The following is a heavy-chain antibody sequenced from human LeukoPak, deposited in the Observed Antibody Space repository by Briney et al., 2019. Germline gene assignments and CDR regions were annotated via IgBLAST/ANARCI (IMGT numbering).Heavy chain of an antibody. J-gene: IGHJ4*02. CDR3: ARDIAPATGHDY. D-gene: IGHD3-16*02. CDR2: INWNGGST. Sequence: GGSLRLSCAASGFTFSSSGMSWVRQAPGKGLGWVSGINWNGGSTGYADSVKGRFTISRDNAKNFLYLQMNSLRAEDTALYYCARDIAPATGHDYWGQGTLVIVSS. V-gene: IGHV3-20*04. CDR1: GFTFSSSG.